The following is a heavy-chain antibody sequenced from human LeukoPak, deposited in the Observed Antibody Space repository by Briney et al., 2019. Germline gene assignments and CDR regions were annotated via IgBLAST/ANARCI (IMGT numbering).Heavy chain of an antibody. V-gene: IGHV3-23*01. CDR3: AKHHYYDSSGRTYYFDY. CDR1: GFTFSSYS. D-gene: IGHD3-22*01. Sequence: GGSLRLSCETFGFTFSSYSMNWVRQAPGKGLEWVSAINDGGSHTYYADSVKGRFTISRDNSKNTLYLQMNSLRAEDTAVYYCAKHHYYDSSGRTYYFDYWGQGTLVTVSS. J-gene: IGHJ4*02. CDR2: INDGGSHT.